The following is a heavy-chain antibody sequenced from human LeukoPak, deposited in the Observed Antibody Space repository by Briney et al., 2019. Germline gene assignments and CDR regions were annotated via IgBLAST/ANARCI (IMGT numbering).Heavy chain of an antibody. J-gene: IGHJ5*02. CDR1: GYTFTSYD. D-gene: IGHD5-18*01. CDR3: ARVETMVTFGFDP. Sequence: ASVKVSCKASGYTFTSYDINWVRQATGQGLEWMGWVNPNSGNTGYAQKFQGRVTMTRNTSISTAYMELSSLRSEDTAVYYCARVETMVTFGFDPWGQGTLVTVSS. CDR2: VNPNSGNT. V-gene: IGHV1-8*01.